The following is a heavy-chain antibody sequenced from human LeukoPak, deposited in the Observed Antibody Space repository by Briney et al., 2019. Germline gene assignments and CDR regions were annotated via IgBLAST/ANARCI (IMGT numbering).Heavy chain of an antibody. V-gene: IGHV3-30*18. D-gene: IGHD1-26*01. CDR3: AKAFGWELTDSVDY. CDR2: ISYDGSNK. J-gene: IGHJ4*02. CDR1: GVTFSSYG. Sequence: GGSLRLSCAASGVTFSSYGMHWVRQAPGKGLEWVAVISYDGSNKYYADSVKGRFTISRDNSKNTLYLQMDSLRAEDTAVYYCAKAFGWELTDSVDYWGLGTLVTVSS.